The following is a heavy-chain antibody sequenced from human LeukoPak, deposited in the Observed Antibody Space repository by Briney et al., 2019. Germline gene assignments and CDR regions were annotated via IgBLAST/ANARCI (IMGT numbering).Heavy chain of an antibody. Sequence: PSDTLCLTCTVSGGSISSYYWSWIRQPPGKGLEWVGDIYYSGSTNYNPSLKSRVTISVDTSKNQCSLKLSSVTAADTAVYYCARDSGGYDYYYYYGMDVWGQGTTVTVSS. CDR1: GGSISSYY. J-gene: IGHJ6*02. D-gene: IGHD5-12*01. V-gene: IGHV4-59*01. CDR3: ARDSGGYDYYYYYGMDV. CDR2: IYYSGST.